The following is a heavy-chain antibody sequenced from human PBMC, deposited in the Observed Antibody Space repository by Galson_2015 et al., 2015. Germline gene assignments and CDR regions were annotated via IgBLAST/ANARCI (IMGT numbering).Heavy chain of an antibody. CDR2: VPYDATNE. D-gene: IGHD4-11*01. CDR3: ARAPQPSYSNYYFDC. CDR1: GFTFSTYA. V-gene: IGHV3-30*01. J-gene: IGHJ4*02. Sequence: SLRLSCAASGFTFSTYAVHWVRQAPGKGLEWVAVVPYDATNEYYADSVKGRFTISRDNSKNTLSLQMNSLRVEDTAVYYCARAPQPSYSNYYFDCWGPGTLVTVSS.